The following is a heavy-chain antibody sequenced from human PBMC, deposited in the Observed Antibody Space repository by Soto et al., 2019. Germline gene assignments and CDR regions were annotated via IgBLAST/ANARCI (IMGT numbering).Heavy chain of an antibody. Sequence: SVKVSCKASGGTFSSYAISWVRQAPGQGLEWMGGIIPIFGTANYAQKFQGRVTITADESTSTAYMELSSLRSEDTAVYYCARGYLGANWFDPWGQGTLVTVSS. CDR2: IIPIFGTA. V-gene: IGHV1-69*13. D-gene: IGHD3-16*01. CDR3: ARGYLGANWFDP. CDR1: GGTFSSYA. J-gene: IGHJ5*02.